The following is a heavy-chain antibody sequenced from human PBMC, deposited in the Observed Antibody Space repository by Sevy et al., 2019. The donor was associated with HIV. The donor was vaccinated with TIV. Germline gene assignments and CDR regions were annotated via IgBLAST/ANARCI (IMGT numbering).Heavy chain of an antibody. Sequence: SETLSLTCTVSGASISSNTYYWGWIRQPPGKDLDWIGSIYFSGSAYYNPSLKGRVTISVDTSKNQSSLKVRSVTATDTAVYYCAREGPRIAQFDNWGQGTLVTVSS. V-gene: IGHV4-39*02. CDR3: AREGPRIAQFDN. CDR1: GASISSNTYY. CDR2: IYFSGSA. J-gene: IGHJ4*02. D-gene: IGHD6-13*01.